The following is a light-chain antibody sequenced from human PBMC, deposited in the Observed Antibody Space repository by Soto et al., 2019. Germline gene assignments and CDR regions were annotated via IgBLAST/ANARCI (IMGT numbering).Light chain of an antibody. Sequence: DIVMTQSPDSLAVSLGERATINCKSSQSVLSSSNNKNYLAWYQQKPGQPPKLLIYWASTRESGVPDRFSGSGSGTDFNLTISSLQAEDVAVYYCQQYYSTPTFGGATKVEIK. V-gene: IGKV4-1*01. CDR2: WAS. J-gene: IGKJ4*01. CDR3: QQYYSTPT. CDR1: QSVLSSSNNKNY.